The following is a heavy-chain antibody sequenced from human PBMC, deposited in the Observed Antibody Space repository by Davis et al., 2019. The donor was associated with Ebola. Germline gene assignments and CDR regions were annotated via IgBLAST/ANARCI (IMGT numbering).Heavy chain of an antibody. V-gene: IGHV5-51*01. CDR1: GYSFTSYW. J-gene: IGHJ5*02. CDR3: ARTDRITMMEDWFDP. CDR2: IYPGDSDT. D-gene: IGHD3-22*01. Sequence: GESLKISCKGSGYSFTSYWIGWVRQMPGKGLEWMGIIYPGDSDTRYSPSFQGQVTISADKSISTAYLQWSSLKASDTSMYYCARTDRITMMEDWFDPWGQGTLVTVSS.